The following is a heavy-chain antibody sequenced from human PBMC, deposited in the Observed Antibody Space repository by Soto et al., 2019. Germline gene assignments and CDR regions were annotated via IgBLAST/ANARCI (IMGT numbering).Heavy chain of an antibody. V-gene: IGHV1-69*01. CDR3: ASGGSERGGDWPYFRSAY. D-gene: IGHD3-16*01. CDR1: GGTLSNYA. J-gene: IGHJ4*02. CDR2: VLPIFRTT. Sequence: QVQLVQSGAEVKKPGSSVKVSCKASGGTLSNYAISWVRQAPGQGLEWMGGVLPIFRTTNYAQQFQGRVTITADESTRKAYMELNNLTYEDTAVYYCASGGSERGGDWPYFRSAYWGQGTQVTVSS.